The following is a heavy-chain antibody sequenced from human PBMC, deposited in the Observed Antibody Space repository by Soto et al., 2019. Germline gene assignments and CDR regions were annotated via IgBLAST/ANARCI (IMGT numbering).Heavy chain of an antibody. CDR2: IKQDGSEK. J-gene: IGHJ4*02. V-gene: IGHV3-7*01. D-gene: IGHD3-9*01. CDR3: ARGESYDILTGYYSPQRFDY. CDR1: GFTFSSYW. Sequence: GGSLRLSCAASGFTFSSYWMSWVRQAPGKGLEWLANIKQDGSEKYYVDSVKGRFTISRDNAKNSLYLQMNSLRAEDTAVYYCARGESYDILTGYYSPQRFDYWGQGSLVTVSS.